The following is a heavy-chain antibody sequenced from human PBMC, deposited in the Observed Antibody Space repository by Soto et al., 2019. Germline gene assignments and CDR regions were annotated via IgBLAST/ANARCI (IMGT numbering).Heavy chain of an antibody. CDR2: IYYSWST. J-gene: IGHJ6*02. CDR1: GGSISSSTYS. D-gene: IGHD1-1*01. V-gene: IGHV4-39*01. Sequence: PPETLSLTCTVSGGSISSSTYSLGWIRHAPGKGLEWIGNIYYSWSTSYNPSLKSRVTISGDTSKNQSSLKLSSVTAADTAVYCCACLSNNYHAVDVWGQGTTVTLSS. CDR3: ACLSNNYHAVDV.